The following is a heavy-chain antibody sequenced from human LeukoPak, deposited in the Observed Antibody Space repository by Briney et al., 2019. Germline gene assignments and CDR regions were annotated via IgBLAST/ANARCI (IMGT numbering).Heavy chain of an antibody. J-gene: IGHJ4*02. D-gene: IGHD3-22*01. CDR2: ISSSSSYI. CDR1: GFTFRSYS. V-gene: IGHV3-21*01. Sequence: GGAPRISCVASGFTFRSYSMNRGRPAPGEGGGGGSSISSSSSYIYYADSVKGRFTISRDNAKNSLYLQMNSLRAEDTAVYYCARDPGYYDSSPYYWGQGTLVTVSS. CDR3: ARDPGYYDSSPYY.